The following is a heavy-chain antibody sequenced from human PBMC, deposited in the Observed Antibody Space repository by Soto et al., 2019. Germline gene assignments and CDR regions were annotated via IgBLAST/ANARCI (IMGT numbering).Heavy chain of an antibody. J-gene: IGHJ4*02. D-gene: IGHD1-26*01. Sequence: EVQLVESGGGLIRPGGSLRLSCAASGFSVTTNYMTWVRQAPGKGLEWVSVIYSGGSTYYADSVKGRFTISRDNSKNTSYLQLNSLRAEDTAVYFCGRGSGSLYYFDYWGQGTLVTVSS. V-gene: IGHV3-53*01. CDR2: IYSGGST. CDR1: GFSVTTNY. CDR3: GRGSGSLYYFDY.